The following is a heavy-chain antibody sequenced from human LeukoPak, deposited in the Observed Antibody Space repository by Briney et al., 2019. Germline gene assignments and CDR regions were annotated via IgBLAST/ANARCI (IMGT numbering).Heavy chain of an antibody. J-gene: IGHJ1*01. CDR1: GGSISSGDYY. CDR3: ARGDSSSWYVLH. CDR2: IYYSGST. V-gene: IGHV4-30-4*01. D-gene: IGHD6-13*01. Sequence: SETLSLTCTVSGGSISSGDYYWSWIRQPPGKGLEWIGYIYYSGSTYYNPSLKSRVTISVDTSKNQFSLKLSSVTAADTAVYYCARGDSSSWYVLHWGQGTLVTVSS.